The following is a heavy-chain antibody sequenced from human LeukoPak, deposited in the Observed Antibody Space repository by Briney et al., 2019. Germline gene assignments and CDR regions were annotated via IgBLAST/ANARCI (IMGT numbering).Heavy chain of an antibody. V-gene: IGHV4-34*01. Sequence: SETLSLTCAVYGGSFSGYYWSWTRQPPGKGLEWFGEINHSGSTNYNPSLKSRVTISVDTSKNQFSLKLSSVTAADTAVYYCARDYYYDSSGYYYYFDYWGQGTLVTVSS. J-gene: IGHJ4*02. CDR3: ARDYYYDSSGYYYYFDY. D-gene: IGHD3-22*01. CDR2: INHSGST. CDR1: GGSFSGYY.